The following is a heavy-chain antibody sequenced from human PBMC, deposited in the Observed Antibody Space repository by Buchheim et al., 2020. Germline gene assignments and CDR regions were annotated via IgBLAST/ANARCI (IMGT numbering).Heavy chain of an antibody. CDR1: GGSIRSSKW. Sequence: QVRLQESGPELVKPSGTLSLTCAVSGGSIRSSKWWSWVRQPPGKGLEWIGEIYHSGSTKYNPSLKSRVTISVDNSKNQFSLNLSSVTAADTAMYYCATRGDSGYTYVYWGQGTL. D-gene: IGHD5-18*01. CDR2: IYHSGST. CDR3: ATRGDSGYTYVY. V-gene: IGHV4-4*02. J-gene: IGHJ4*02.